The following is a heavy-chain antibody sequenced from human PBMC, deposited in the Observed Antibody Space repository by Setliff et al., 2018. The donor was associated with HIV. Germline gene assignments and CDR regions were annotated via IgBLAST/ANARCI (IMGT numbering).Heavy chain of an antibody. D-gene: IGHD2-15*01. CDR3: ARQGSLYYNYMDV. CDR2: IRGSGIST. CDR1: GFTFTDYS. Sequence: GGSLRLSCEASGFTFTDYSMNWVRQAPGKGLAWVSGIRGSGISTYNAASVKGRFTISRDNSNNTLYMQMNSLRAEDTAVYYCARQGSLYYNYMDVWGKGTTVTVSS. V-gene: IGHV3-23*01. J-gene: IGHJ6*03.